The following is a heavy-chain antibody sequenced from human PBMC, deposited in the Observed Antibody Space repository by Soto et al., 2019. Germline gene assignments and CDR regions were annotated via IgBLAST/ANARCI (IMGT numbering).Heavy chain of an antibody. Sequence: APVNRACKGAGYTYTRDDGDWVRKTKGQGLEYLGWMNPNSGNTAYVQKFQGRVTMTWDTSITTAYMELSSLRSEDTAVYFCARGIRYGAYSRWFELWGQGTLVLVFS. D-gene: IGHD4-17*01. CDR3: ARGIRYGAYSRWFEL. CDR2: MNPNSGNT. V-gene: IGHV1-8*01. CDR1: GYTYTRDD. J-gene: IGHJ5*02.